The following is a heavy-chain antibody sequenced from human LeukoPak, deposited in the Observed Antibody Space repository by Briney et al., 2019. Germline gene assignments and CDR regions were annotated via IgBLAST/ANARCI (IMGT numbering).Heavy chain of an antibody. CDR1: GFTFRSYG. J-gene: IGHJ6*03. V-gene: IGHV3-7*04. CDR2: IKQDGSEK. CDR3: ARGRYMDV. Sequence: PGGSLRLSCAASGFTFRSYGMHWIRQAPGKGLEWVANIKQDGSEKYYVDSVKGRFTISRDNAKNSLYLQMNSLRAEDTAVYYCARGRYMDVWGKGTTVTISS.